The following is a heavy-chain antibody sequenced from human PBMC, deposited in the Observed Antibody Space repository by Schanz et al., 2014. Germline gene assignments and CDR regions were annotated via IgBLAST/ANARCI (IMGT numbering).Heavy chain of an antibody. D-gene: IGHD2-15*01. CDR2: INTNNGDP. CDR3: ARGGVVVVTAALNWFDP. V-gene: IGHV7-4-1*02. CDR1: GYTFTSFA. J-gene: IGHJ5*02. Sequence: QVQLVQSGSELKKPGASVKVSCKASGYTFTSFAMNWVRQAPGQGLEWMGWINTNNGDPTYAQGFTGRFVFSLDTSVSTAYLQISSLKAEDTAVYYCARGGVVVVTAALNWFDPWGQGTLVT.